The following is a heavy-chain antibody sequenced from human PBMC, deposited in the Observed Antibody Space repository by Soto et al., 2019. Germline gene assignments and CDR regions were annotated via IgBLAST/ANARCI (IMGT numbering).Heavy chain of an antibody. CDR2: ISSSSSYI. V-gene: IGHV3-21*01. Sequence: EVQLVESGGGLVKPGGSLRLSCAASGFTFSSYSMNWVRQAPGKGLGWVSSISSSSSYIYYADSVKGRFTISRDNAKNSLYLQMNSLRAEDTAVYYCARDFSPQYNWNYVILPWFDPWGQGTLVTVSS. CDR1: GFTFSSYS. CDR3: ARDFSPQYNWNYVILPWFDP. J-gene: IGHJ5*02. D-gene: IGHD1-7*01.